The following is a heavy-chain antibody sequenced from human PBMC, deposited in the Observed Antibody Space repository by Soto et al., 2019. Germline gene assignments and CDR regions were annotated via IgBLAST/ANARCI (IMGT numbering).Heavy chain of an antibody. J-gene: IGHJ4*02. CDR3: ARAVDSSSWYGPGAFDY. D-gene: IGHD6-13*01. CDR1: GYTFTGYY. CDR2: INPNSGGT. V-gene: IGHV1-2*04. Sequence: ASVKVSCKASGYTFTGYYMHWVRQAPGQGLEWMGWINPNSGGTNYAQKFQGWVTMTRDTSISTAYMELSRLRSDDTAVYYCARAVDSSSWYGPGAFDYWGQGTLVTVSS.